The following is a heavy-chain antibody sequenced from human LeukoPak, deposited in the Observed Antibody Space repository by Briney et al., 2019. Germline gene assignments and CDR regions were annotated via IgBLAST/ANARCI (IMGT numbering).Heavy chain of an antibody. CDR2: ISGSGGST. V-gene: IGHV3-23*01. CDR1: GFTFSNYG. Sequence: GGSLRLSCAASGFTFSNYGMSWVRQAPGKGLEWVSAISGSGGSTYCADSVKGRFTISRDNSKNTLYLQMNSLRVEDTAVYFCAKDGGSYQFDYWGQGTLVTVSS. J-gene: IGHJ4*02. CDR3: AKDGGSYQFDY. D-gene: IGHD1-26*01.